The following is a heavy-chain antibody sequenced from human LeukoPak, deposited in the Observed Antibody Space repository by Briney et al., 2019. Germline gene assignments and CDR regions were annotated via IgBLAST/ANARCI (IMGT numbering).Heavy chain of an antibody. CDR2: IFYNGNT. J-gene: IGHJ6*03. D-gene: IGHD2-2*01. CDR3: ARAPRDRGYCGATSCFEYMDV. Sequence: SETLSLTFTVSGASFSSYYWSWLRQPPGKGLGGIAYIFYNGNTKYNPSLKSRVTISVDTSKTQFSLKVTSVTAADTAVYYCARAPRDRGYCGATSCFEYMDVWGRGTTVIISS. CDR1: GASFSSYY. V-gene: IGHV4-59*01.